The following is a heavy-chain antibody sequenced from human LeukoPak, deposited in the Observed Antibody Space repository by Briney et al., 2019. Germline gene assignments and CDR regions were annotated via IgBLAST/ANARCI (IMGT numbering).Heavy chain of an antibody. CDR2: IYYSGST. D-gene: IGHD1-26*01. CDR1: GGSISSSSYY. V-gene: IGHV4-39*07. CDR3: ARDAPPSGVGATGDAFDI. Sequence: PSEALSLTCTVSGGSISSSSYYWGWIRQPPGKGLEWIGSIYYSGSTYYNPSLKSRVTISVDRSKNQFSLKLSSVAAADTAVYYCARDAPPSGVGATGDAFDIWGQGTMVTVSS. J-gene: IGHJ3*02.